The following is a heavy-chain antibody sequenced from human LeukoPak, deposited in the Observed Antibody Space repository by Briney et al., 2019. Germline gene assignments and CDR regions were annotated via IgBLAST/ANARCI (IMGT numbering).Heavy chain of an antibody. J-gene: IGHJ6*03. Sequence: PSETLSLTCTVSGYSVSSGYYWGWIRQSPGKGLEWIGSIYHSGSTYYSPSLRSRITISVDTSKNQFSLKLSSVTAADTAVYYCARDGNYYGSGSYYLGYYYMDVWGKGTTVTISS. V-gene: IGHV4-38-2*02. CDR2: IYHSGST. D-gene: IGHD3-10*01. CDR3: ARDGNYYGSGSYYLGYYYMDV. CDR1: GYSVSSGYY.